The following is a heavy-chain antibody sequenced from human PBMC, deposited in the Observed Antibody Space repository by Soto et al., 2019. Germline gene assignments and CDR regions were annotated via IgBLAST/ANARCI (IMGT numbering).Heavy chain of an antibody. D-gene: IGHD1-26*01. CDR1: CGSISSYY. V-gene: IGHV4-59*01. CDR2: IYYSGST. Sequence: SETLSLTCTVSCGSISSYYWSWIRQPPGKGLEWIGYIYYSGSTNYNPSLKSRVTISVDTSKNQFSLKLSSVTAADTAVYYCAIGSYLFDYWGQGTLVTVSS. CDR3: AIGSYLFDY. J-gene: IGHJ4*02.